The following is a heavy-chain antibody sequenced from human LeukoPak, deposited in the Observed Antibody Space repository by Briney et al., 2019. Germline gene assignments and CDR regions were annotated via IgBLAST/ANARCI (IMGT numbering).Heavy chain of an antibody. CDR1: GGSFSGYY. D-gene: IGHD6-13*01. J-gene: IGHJ4*02. CDR2: IDHSGST. CDR3: AREGAAADY. V-gene: IGHV4-34*01. Sequence: SETLSLTCAVYGGSFSGYYWSWIRQPPGKGLEWIGEIDHSGSTNYNPSLKSRVTISVDTSKNQFSLKLSSVTAADTAVYYRAREGAAADYWGQGTLVTVSS.